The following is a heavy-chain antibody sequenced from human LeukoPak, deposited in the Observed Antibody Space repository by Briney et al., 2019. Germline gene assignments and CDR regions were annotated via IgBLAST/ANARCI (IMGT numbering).Heavy chain of an antibody. CDR3: AKDHIVVVPENGHTGFDP. CDR2: ISGSGGST. D-gene: IGHD2-2*01. CDR1: GFTFSSYA. J-gene: IGHJ5*02. V-gene: IGHV3-23*01. Sequence: GGSLRLSCAASGFTFSSYAMSWVRQAPGKGLEWVSAISGSGGSTYYADSAKGRFTISRDNSKNTLYLQMNSLRAEDTAVYYCAKDHIVVVPENGHTGFDPWGQGTLVTVSS.